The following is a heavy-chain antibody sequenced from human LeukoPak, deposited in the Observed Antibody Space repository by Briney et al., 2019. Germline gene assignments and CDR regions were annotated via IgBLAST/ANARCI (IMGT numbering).Heavy chain of an antibody. D-gene: IGHD3-3*01. CDR3: SRGCGITIFGVGTFGWFDP. Sequence: ASVKVSCKASGYIFTSYPIHWVRQAPGQRLEWMGWINTGNGNTKYSQRFEGRVTVTTDTSAAAAYMELSSLRSEDTAVYYWSRGCGITIFGVGTFGWFDPWGQGTLVTVSS. V-gene: IGHV1-3*04. J-gene: IGHJ5*02. CDR1: GYIFTSYP. CDR2: INTGNGNT.